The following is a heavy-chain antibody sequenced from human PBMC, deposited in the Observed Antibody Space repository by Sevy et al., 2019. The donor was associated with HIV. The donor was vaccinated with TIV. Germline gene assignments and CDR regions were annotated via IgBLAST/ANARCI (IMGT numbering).Heavy chain of an antibody. CDR1: GFTFNNYW. CDR2: INQGGSET. J-gene: IGHJ4*02. V-gene: IGHV3-7*01. D-gene: IGHD3-10*01. Sequence: GGSLRLSCAASGFTFNNYWMSWVRQAPGKGLEWVANINQGGSETYYVDSVKGRFTISRDNAKNSLYLQMNSLRAEDTAVYYCANAEAGRGSDIYWGQGALVTVSS. CDR3: ANAEAGRGSDIY.